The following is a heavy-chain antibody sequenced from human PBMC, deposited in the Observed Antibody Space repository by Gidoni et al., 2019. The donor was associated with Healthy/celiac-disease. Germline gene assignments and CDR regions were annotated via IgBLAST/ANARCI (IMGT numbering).Heavy chain of an antibody. V-gene: IGHV3-30*18. CDR3: AKDLGGWLPDNDAFDI. J-gene: IGHJ3*02. D-gene: IGHD5-12*01. CDR2: ISYDGSNK. Sequence: LEWVAVISYDGSNKYYADSVKGRFTISRDNSKNTLYLQMNSLRAEDTAVYYCAKDLGGWLPDNDAFDIWGQGTMVTVSS.